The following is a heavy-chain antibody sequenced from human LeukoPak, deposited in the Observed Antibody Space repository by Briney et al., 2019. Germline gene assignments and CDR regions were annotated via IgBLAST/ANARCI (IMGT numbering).Heavy chain of an antibody. CDR1: AFTFSSYA. CDR3: ERDFKGEPARFDY. D-gene: IGHD3-16*01. CDR2: TSYDESTK. V-gene: IGHV3-30-3*01. Sequence: GGSLRLSCAASAFTFSSYAMHWVRQAPGKGLEWVAVTSYDESTKHYADSVKGRFTISRDNYKNTLYLQMNSLRADDTAVYYCERDFKGEPARFDYWGQGALVTVSS. J-gene: IGHJ4*02.